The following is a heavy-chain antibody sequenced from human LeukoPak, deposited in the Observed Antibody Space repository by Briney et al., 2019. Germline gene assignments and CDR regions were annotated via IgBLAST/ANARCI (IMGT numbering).Heavy chain of an antibody. CDR3: APRGDIEHSYGYGKWFDP. Sequence: SETLSLTCAVYGGSFSGYYWSWIRQPPGKGLEWIGEINHSGSTNYNASLKSRVTISVDTSKNQFSLRLSSVTAADTAVYYCAPRGDIEHSYGYGKWFDPWGQGIRVTVSS. CDR1: GGSFSGYY. CDR2: INHSGST. J-gene: IGHJ5*02. V-gene: IGHV4-34*01. D-gene: IGHD5-18*01.